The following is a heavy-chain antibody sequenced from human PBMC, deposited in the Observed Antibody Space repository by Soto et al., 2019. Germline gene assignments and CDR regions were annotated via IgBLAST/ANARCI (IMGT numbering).Heavy chain of an antibody. V-gene: IGHV1-58*01. CDR3: AAALGGLNAFDI. CDR2: IVVGSGNT. CDR1: GFTFTSSA. D-gene: IGHD2-15*01. J-gene: IGHJ3*02. Sequence: EASVKVSCKASGFTFTSSAVQWVRQARGQRLEWIGWIVVGSGNTNYAQKFQERVTITRDMSTSTAYMELSSLRSEDTAVYYCAAALGGLNAFDIWGQRTMVTVSS.